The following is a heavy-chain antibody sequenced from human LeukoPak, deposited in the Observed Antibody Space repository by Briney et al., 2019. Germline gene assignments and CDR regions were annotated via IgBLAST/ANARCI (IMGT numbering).Heavy chain of an antibody. CDR2: NIPIFGTA. Sequence: SVTVSCTASGGTFSSYAISWVRQAPGQGLEWMGGNIPIFGTANYAQKFQGRVTITADESTSTAYMELSSLRSEDTAVYYCARGTHSGYDKFDYWGQGTLVTVSS. D-gene: IGHD5-12*01. CDR1: GGTFSSYA. CDR3: ARGTHSGYDKFDY. V-gene: IGHV1-69*13. J-gene: IGHJ4*02.